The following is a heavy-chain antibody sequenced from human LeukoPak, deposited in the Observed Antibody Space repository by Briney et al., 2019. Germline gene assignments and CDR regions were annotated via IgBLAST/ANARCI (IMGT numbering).Heavy chain of an antibody. J-gene: IGHJ3*02. Sequence: SRGSLRLSCAASGFTFSSYAMSWVRQAPGKGLEWVSAISGSGGSTYYADSVKGRFTISRDNSKNTLYLQMNSLRAEDTAVYYCAKKDSSGYYGEFGAFDIWGQGAMVTVSS. CDR1: GFTFSSYA. CDR2: ISGSGGST. V-gene: IGHV3-23*01. D-gene: IGHD3-22*01. CDR3: AKKDSSGYYGEFGAFDI.